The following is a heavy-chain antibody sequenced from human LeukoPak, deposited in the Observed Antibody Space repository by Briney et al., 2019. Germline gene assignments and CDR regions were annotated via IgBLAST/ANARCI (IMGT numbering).Heavy chain of an antibody. CDR3: AKDLSTYYYDSSGYYPAFDY. D-gene: IGHD3-22*01. CDR2: ISGSGGRS. J-gene: IGHJ4*02. Sequence: GGSLRLSCAASGFIFSSYAMSWVCQAPGKGLEWVSGISGSGGRSYYADSVKGRFTISRDNSKNTVYLQMNSLRGEDTAVYYCAKDLSTYYYDSSGYYPAFDYWGQGTLVTVSS. CDR1: GFIFSSYA. V-gene: IGHV3-23*01.